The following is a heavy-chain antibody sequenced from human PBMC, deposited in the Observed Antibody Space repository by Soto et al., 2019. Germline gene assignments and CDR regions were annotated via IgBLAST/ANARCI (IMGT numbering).Heavy chain of an antibody. V-gene: IGHV4-34*01. Sequence: PSETLSLTCALYGGSFSGYYWSRIRQPPRKGLEWIGEINHSVSTNYNTSLKSRVTISVDTSKNQFSLKLSSVNAADTAVYYCVRGRVTTARRGFYYYYMDVWGKGTTVTVSS. J-gene: IGHJ6*03. CDR3: VRGRVTTARRGFYYYYMDV. CDR2: INHSVST. CDR1: GGSFSGYY. D-gene: IGHD3-3*01.